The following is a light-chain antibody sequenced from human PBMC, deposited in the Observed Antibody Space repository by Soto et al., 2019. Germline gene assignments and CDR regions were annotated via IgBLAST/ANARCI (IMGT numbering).Light chain of an antibody. V-gene: IGKV1-33*01. J-gene: IGKJ2*01. CDR3: QQYDNLPYP. Sequence: DIQMPQSPSSLSASVGDRVTITCQASQDISNYLNCYQQKPGKAPKLLIYDASNLGTAVPSRFRGSGSGTDVNLTISNLHPEDIAQYSVQQYDNLPYPVGQGNKLEIK. CDR1: QDISNY. CDR2: DAS.